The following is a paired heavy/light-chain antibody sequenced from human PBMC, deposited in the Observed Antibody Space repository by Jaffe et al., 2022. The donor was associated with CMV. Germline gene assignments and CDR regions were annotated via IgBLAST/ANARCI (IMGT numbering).Light chain of an antibody. J-gene: IGKJ4*01. CDR2: GAS. CDR1: QTVSRTY. V-gene: IGKV3-20*01. Sequence: EIVLTQSPGTLSLSPGERATLSCRASQTVSRTYFAWYQQKAGQAPRLLIYGASNRAAGIPDRFSGSGSGTDFTLTISRLEPEDFAVYYCQQFGTSPFTFGGGTKVAIK. CDR3: QQFGTSPFT.
Heavy chain of an antibody. CDR3: ARAAVGLVGVLLRGEDYFDP. V-gene: IGHV3-9*01. CDR2: IGWNSGSI. CDR1: GFTFSDFA. Sequence: EVLLVESGGALVQPGRSLRLSCAASGFTFSDFAMHWIRQSPGRGPEWVAGIGWNSGSIEYADSVRGRFTVSRDNAKNSLYLQMSSLREEDTALYYCARAAVGLVGVLLRGEDYFDPWGQGTPVTVSS. J-gene: IGHJ5*02. D-gene: IGHD3-10*01.